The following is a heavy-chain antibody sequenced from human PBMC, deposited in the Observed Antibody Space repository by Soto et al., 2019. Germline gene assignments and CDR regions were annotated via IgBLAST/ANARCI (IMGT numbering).Heavy chain of an antibody. V-gene: IGHV4-31*02. J-gene: IGHJ4*02. D-gene: IGHD4-17*01. CDR2: IHYSGST. CDR3: AITTLTTNFGCFDY. CDR1: GGSVSSDGDY. Sequence: KAXASLSLTCTVSGGSVSSDGDYWSWIRQRPGKGLEWIGYIHYSGSTYYNPSLKSRVTISVATSKNQFSLELSSVTAADTAVYYCAITTLTTNFGCFDYWGRGTLVTVSS.